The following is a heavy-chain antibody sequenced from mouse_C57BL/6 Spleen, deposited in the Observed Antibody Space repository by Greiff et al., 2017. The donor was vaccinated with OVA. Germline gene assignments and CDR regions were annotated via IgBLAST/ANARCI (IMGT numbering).Heavy chain of an antibody. CDR2: FHPYNDDT. Sequence: QVQLQQPGAELVKPGASVKMSCKASGYTFTTYPIEWVKQNPGQSLEWIGNFHPYNDDTKYNQKFKGKATLTVEKSSSTVYLELSRLTSDYSAVYYCARSGLRDAMDYWGQGTSVTVSS. J-gene: IGHJ4*01. D-gene: IGHD2-4*01. V-gene: IGHV1-47*01. CDR1: GYTFTTYP. CDR3: ARSGLRDAMDY.